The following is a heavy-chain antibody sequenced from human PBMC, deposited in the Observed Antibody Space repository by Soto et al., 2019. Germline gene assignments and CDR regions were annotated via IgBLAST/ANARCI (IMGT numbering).Heavy chain of an antibody. CDR1: GGTISGYY. CDR2: IYYSGST. CDR3: ARSRIYGSGSYVDY. Sequence: SETLSLTCTVSGGTISGYYWSWIRQPPGKGLEWIGYIYYSGSTNYNPPLKSRVTISVDTSKNQFSLKLSSVTAADTAVYYCARSRIYGSGSYVDYWGQGTLVTVSS. V-gene: IGHV4-59*01. J-gene: IGHJ4*02. D-gene: IGHD3-10*01.